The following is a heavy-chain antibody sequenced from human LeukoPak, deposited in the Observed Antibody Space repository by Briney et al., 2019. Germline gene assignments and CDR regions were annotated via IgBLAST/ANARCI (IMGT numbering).Heavy chain of an antibody. V-gene: IGHV3-23*01. CDR3: AKSVGYDFWCGYY. CDR1: GFTFSSYA. J-gene: IGHJ4*02. CDR2: ISCSGGST. D-gene: IGHD3-3*01. Sequence: PWGTLTLTCAASGFTFSSYARSWVRQAPGKGLEWVSAISCSGGSTYYADSVKGRFTISGATPKNTLYLQMTRPRAEARGDDCCAKSVGYDFWCGYYWGQGPLVTVSS.